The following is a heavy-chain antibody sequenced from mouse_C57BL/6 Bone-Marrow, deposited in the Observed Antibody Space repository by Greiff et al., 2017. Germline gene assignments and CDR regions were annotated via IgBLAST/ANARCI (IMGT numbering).Heavy chain of an antibody. J-gene: IGHJ4*01. CDR1: GFTFSSYA. V-gene: IGHV5-4*03. D-gene: IGHD1-1*01. CDR2: ISAGGSYT. Sequence: EVKVEESGGGLVKPGGSLKLSCAASGFTFSSYAMSWVRQTPEKRLEWVATISAGGSYTYYPDNVKGRFTISRDNAKNTLFLQMTSLRSEDTAMYYGARGGTVLGTGGRDYWGQGTSVTVSS. CDR3: ARGGTVLGTGGRDY.